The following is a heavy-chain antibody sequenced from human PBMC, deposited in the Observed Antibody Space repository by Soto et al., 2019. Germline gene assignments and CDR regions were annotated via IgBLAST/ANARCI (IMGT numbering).Heavy chain of an antibody. CDR2: ISGSGSST. CDR1: GFTFSSYT. Sequence: EVQLLESGGGLVEPGGSRRLSCAASGFTFSSYTMSWVRQAPGKGLEWVSTISGSGSSTYSADSVKGRVTISRDNSKNTLYLQMNSLRVEDTAIYYCAKAWGIDYWGQGGLVTVSS. D-gene: IGHD7-27*01. CDR3: AKAWGIDY. V-gene: IGHV3-23*01. J-gene: IGHJ4*02.